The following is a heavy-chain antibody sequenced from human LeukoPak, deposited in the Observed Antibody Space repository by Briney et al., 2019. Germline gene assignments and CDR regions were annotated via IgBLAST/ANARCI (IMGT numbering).Heavy chain of an antibody. V-gene: IGHV3-23*01. J-gene: IGHJ4*02. Sequence: CGSTYYAHSGKGGVTISREKSKNTLYMKMNSLRDGDTAVYYCAKASRWGIAAADYYFDYWGQGTLVTVSS. D-gene: IGHD6-13*01. CDR2: CGST. CDR3: AKASRWGIAAADYYFDY.